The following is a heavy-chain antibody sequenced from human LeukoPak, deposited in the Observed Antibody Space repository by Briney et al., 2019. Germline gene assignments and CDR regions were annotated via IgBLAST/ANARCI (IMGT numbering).Heavy chain of an antibody. CDR3: ERGPRAYYYYYMDV. J-gene: IGHJ6*03. Sequence: SVKVSCKASGDTFINYAISGVRHAPGQGREWRGGIITIFGSANYEPKFQGRVTITTDEATSTAYMELSSLRSEDTAVYYCERGPRAYYYYYMDVWGKGTTVTVSS. CDR2: IITIFGSA. CDR1: GDTFINYA. V-gene: IGHV1-69*05.